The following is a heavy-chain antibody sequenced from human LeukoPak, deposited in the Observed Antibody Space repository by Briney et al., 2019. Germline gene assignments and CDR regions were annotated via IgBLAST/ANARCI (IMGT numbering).Heavy chain of an antibody. CDR2: IIPIFGTP. Sequence: GASVKVSCKASGGTFNRYAISWVRQAPGQRREWMGGIIPIFGTPNYALNFHPTVTITAHVSSTTAYMELSSLRSEDTAVYYCARDVSLYDSSGYYYLWWGQGTLVTVSS. CDR3: ARDVSLYDSSGYYYLW. CDR1: GGTFNRYA. V-gene: IGHV1-69*13. J-gene: IGHJ4*02. D-gene: IGHD3-22*01.